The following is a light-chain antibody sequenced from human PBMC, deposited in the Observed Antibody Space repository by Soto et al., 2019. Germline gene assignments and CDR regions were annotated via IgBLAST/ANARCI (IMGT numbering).Light chain of an antibody. CDR2: EVS. CDR3: MQGPHWPHT. CDR1: RSLVYSDGNTS. V-gene: IGKV2-30*01. Sequence: DVVMTQSPLPLPVTLGQPASISCRSSRSLVYSDGNTSLNWFQQRPGQAPRRLIFEVSNRDSGVPDRCCGSASGTDFTLNISRVEAEDVGVYYCMQGPHWPHTFGQGTKVETK. J-gene: IGKJ1*01.